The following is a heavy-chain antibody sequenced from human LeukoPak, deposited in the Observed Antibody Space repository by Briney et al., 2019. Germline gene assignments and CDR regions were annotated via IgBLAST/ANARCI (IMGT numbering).Heavy chain of an antibody. J-gene: IGHJ5*02. CDR1: GGSISGSSYF. V-gene: IGHV4-39*07. Sequence: PSETLSLTCNVSGGSISGSSYFWGWIRQPPGKGLEWIGSIYYTGSAYYNPSLRSRVTISVDTSKNQFSLKMSSVTAADTAVYYCARVDGSCSGGSCPSGNWFDPWGQGTLVTVSS. D-gene: IGHD2-15*01. CDR2: IYYTGSA. CDR3: ARVDGSCSGGSCPSGNWFDP.